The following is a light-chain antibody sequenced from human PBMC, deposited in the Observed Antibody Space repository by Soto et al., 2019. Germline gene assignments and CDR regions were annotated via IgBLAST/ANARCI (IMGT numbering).Light chain of an antibody. CDR1: QSISVW. V-gene: IGKV1-5*03. CDR3: QQYTIWPPWP. CDR2: KAS. J-gene: IGKJ1*01. Sequence: IHMTQSPSPLSASVGDRVTITYRASQSISVWSAWYQQKPGKPPKLLIYKASTLESGVPSRFSGRGSGTEFTLTISSLQSEDSAVYYCQQYTIWPPWPFGQGTKVAIK.